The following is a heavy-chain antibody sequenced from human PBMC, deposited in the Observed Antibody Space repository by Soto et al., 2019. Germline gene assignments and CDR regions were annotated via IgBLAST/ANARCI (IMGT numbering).Heavy chain of an antibody. CDR2: ISGSGGST. CDR3: AQEGSGWHPYYMDV. V-gene: IGHV3-23*01. D-gene: IGHD6-19*01. CDR1: GFTFSSYA. Sequence: EVQLLESGGGLVQPGGSLRLSCAASGFTFSSYAMSWVRQAPGKGLEWVSAISGSGGSTYYADSVKGRFTISRDNSKNTLYLQMNRLRAEDTAVSYCAQEGSGWHPYYMDVWGKGTTVTVSS. J-gene: IGHJ6*03.